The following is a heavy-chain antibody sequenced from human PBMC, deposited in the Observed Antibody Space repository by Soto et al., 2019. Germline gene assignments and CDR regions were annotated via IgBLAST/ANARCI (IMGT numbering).Heavy chain of an antibody. CDR2: ISYDGSNK. V-gene: IGHV3-30*18. J-gene: IGHJ4*02. CDR3: AKDPRGQSGYDSSRWWTPLPLSN. CDR1: GFTFSSYG. Sequence: GGSLRLSCAASGFTFSSYGMHWVRQAPGKGLEWVAVISYDGSNKYYADSVKGRFTISRDNSKNTLYLQMNSLRAEDTAVYYCAKDPRGQSGYDSSRWWTPLPLSNWGQGTLVTVSS. D-gene: IGHD5-12*01.